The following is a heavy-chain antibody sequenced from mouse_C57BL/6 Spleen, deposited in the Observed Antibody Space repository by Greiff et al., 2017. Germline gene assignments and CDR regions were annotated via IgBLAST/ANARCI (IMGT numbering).Heavy chain of an antibody. J-gene: IGHJ1*03. CDR3: AREVLRYWYFDV. V-gene: IGHV3-6*01. Sequence: ESGPGLVKPSQSLSLTCSVTGYSITSGYYWNWIRQFPGNKLEWMGYISYDGSNNYNPSLKNRISITRDTSKNQFFLKLNSVTTEDTATYYCAREVLRYWYFDVWGTGTTVTVSS. CDR2: ISYDGSN. CDR1: GYSITSGYY. D-gene: IGHD1-1*01.